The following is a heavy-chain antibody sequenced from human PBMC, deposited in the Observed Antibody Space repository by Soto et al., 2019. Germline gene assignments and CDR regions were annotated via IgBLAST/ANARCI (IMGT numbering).Heavy chain of an antibody. V-gene: IGHV4-34*01. CDR1: GGSFSGYY. CDR2: INHSGST. D-gene: IGHD3-3*01. J-gene: IGHJ3*02. CDR3: ASTYYDFWSGYRAFDI. Sequence: QVQLQQWGAGLLKPSETLSLTCAVYGGSFSGYYWSWIRQPPGKGLEWIGEINHSGSTNYNPSLKSRVTISVDTSKNQFSLKLSSVTAADTAVYYCASTYYDFWSGYRAFDIWGQGTMVTVSS.